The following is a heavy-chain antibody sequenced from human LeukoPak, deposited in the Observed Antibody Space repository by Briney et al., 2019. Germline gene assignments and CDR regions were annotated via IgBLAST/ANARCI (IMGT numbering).Heavy chain of an antibody. CDR1: GFTFTAYS. CDR2: IGTSSSYI. Sequence: GGSLRLSCAASGFTFTAYSMNWVRQAPGKGLEWVSSIGTSSSYIYYADSVKGRFTISRDNAKNSLYLQMNSLRAEDTAVYYCAMGPYYYDSSGYYYWGQGTLVTVSS. CDR3: AMGPYYYDSSGYYY. D-gene: IGHD3-22*01. J-gene: IGHJ4*02. V-gene: IGHV3-21*01.